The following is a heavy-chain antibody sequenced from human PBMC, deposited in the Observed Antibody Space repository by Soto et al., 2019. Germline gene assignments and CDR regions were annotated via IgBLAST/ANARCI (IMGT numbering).Heavy chain of an antibody. Sequence: QVHLVQSGAEVKKPGASVNVSCKASGYTFTSYGITWVRQAPGQGLEWMGWISAHNGNTDYAQKLQGRVIVTRDTPTSTAYMELRSLISDDTAVYYGARGRYGDYWGQGALVTVSS. CDR2: ISAHNGNT. D-gene: IGHD1-1*01. CDR1: GYTFTSYG. CDR3: ARGRYGDY. J-gene: IGHJ4*02. V-gene: IGHV1-18*01.